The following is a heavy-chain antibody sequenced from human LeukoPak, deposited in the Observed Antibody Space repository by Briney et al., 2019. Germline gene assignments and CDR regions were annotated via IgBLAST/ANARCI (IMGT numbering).Heavy chain of an antibody. CDR1: GFTFSSYS. CDR3: ARKSVAGTIDY. D-gene: IGHD6-19*01. J-gene: IGHJ4*02. V-gene: IGHV3-21*01. Sequence: ETGGSLRLSCVASGFTFSSYSMNWVRQAPGKGLEWVSSISSSSSYIYYADSVKGRFTISRDNAKNSLYLQMNRLRAEDTAVYYCARKSVAGTIDYWGQGTLVTVS. CDR2: ISSSSSYI.